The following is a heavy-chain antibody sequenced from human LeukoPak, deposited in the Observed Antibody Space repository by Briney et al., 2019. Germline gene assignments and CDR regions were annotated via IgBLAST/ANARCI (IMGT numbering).Heavy chain of an antibody. CDR3: ASSSVPAAFNYYYYGIDV. CDR1: GFTFSDYY. V-gene: IGHV3-11*01. J-gene: IGHJ6*02. D-gene: IGHD2-2*01. Sequence: GGSLRLSCAASGFTFSDYYMSWIRQAPGKGLEWVSYISSSGSTIYYADSVKGRFTISRDNAKNSLYLQMNSLRAEDTAVYYCASSSVPAAFNYYYYGIDVWGQGTTVTVSS. CDR2: ISSSGSTI.